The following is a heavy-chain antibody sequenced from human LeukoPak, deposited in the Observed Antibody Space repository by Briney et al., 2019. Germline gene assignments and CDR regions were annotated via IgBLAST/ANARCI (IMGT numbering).Heavy chain of an antibody. D-gene: IGHD4-23*01. CDR2: TYFMSEWSN. CDR1: GDIVPNNSAA. V-gene: IGHV6-1*01. J-gene: IGHJ2*01. CDR3: ARAVAGGRYFDL. Sequence: SHTLSLTCAISGDIVPNNSAAWTWITQSPSRGLEWLGRTYFMSEWSNTYAPSMTSRITINADTSKNQFSLQLKSVTPEDTAVYFCARAVAGGRYFDLWGRGTLVTVSS.